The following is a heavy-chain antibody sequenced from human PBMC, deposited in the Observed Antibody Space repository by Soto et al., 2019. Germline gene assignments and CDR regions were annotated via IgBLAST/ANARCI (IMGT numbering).Heavy chain of an antibody. Sequence: GASVKVSCKASGGTFSSYAINWVRQAPGQGLEWMGGIIPMFGTANYAQKFKGRVTITAGESTSTVYMELSSLRSEDTAVYYCARVGPAHYYDSSGYYSPFLNDYWG. J-gene: IGHJ4*01. V-gene: IGHV1-69*13. CDR3: ARVGPAHYYDSSGYYSPFLNDY. CDR2: IIPMFGTA. CDR1: GGTFSSYA. D-gene: IGHD3-22*01.